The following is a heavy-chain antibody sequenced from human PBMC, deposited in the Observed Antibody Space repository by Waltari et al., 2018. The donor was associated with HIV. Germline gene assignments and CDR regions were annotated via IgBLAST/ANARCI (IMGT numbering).Heavy chain of an antibody. CDR1: GGTFTS. Sequence: QVQLVQSGAEVKKPGSSLKVSCKASGGTFTSWVRQDPGQGLQGRGGSIPLLAIPSYAQNCQGGVSITADEVTSTVYLELTSLRSDDTAVYFCARDGDHDSSGYLASWGQGALVTVSS. D-gene: IGHD3-22*01. J-gene: IGHJ4*02. CDR2: SIPLLAIP. V-gene: IGHV1-69*04. CDR3: ARDGDHDSSGYLAS.